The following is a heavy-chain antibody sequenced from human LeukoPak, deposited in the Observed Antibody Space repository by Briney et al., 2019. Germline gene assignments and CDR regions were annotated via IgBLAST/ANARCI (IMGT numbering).Heavy chain of an antibody. Sequence: TVPQTRIFTGGINSRYQWNWLRQPAARELAGIGYIYYSGSTSYNPSLKSRVAILVGTSKNQFSLKLRSVTAADTAVYYCARHERDVSLDHAFDIWGQGTMVTVSS. J-gene: IGHJ3*02. CDR1: GGINSRYQ. D-gene: IGHD5-24*01. CDR3: ARHERDVSLDHAFDI. CDR2: IYYSGST. V-gene: IGHV4-59*08.